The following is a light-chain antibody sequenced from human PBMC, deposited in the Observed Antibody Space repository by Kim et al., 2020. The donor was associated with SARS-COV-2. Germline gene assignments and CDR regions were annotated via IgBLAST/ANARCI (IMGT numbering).Light chain of an antibody. J-gene: IGLJ2*01. CDR2: GKN. V-gene: IGLV3-19*01. CDR1: SLRNYY. CDR3: NSRDSSGNSVV. Sequence: SSELTQDPAVSVALGQTVRITCQGDSLRNYYASWYQQKPGQAPVLVIYGKNNRPSGIPDRFSGSSSGNTASLTITGAQAEDEADYYCNSRDSSGNSVVFGGGTQLTVL.